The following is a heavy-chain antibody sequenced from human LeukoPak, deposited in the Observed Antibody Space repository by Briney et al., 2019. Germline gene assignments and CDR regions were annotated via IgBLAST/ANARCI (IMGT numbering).Heavy chain of an antibody. CDR1: GFTFSSYA. V-gene: IGHV3-23*01. J-gene: IGHJ6*02. Sequence: GGSLRLSCAASGFTFSSYAMSWVRQAPGKGLEWVSAISGSGGSTYYADSVKGRFTISGDNSKNTLYLQMNSLRAEDTAVYYCAKEYDSSGYYSFYYYGMDVWGQGTTVTVSS. CDR2: ISGSGGST. CDR3: AKEYDSSGYYSFYYYGMDV. D-gene: IGHD3-22*01.